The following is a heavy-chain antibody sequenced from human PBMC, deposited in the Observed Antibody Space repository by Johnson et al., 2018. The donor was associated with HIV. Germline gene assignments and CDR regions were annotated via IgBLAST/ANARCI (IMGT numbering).Heavy chain of an antibody. Sequence: VQLVESGGGVVRPGGSLRLSCAASGFTFSSYDMHWVRQATGKGLEWVSAIGTAGDTYYPGSVKGRFTISRENAKNSLYLQMNRLRAGDTAVYYCARGCSVLQHLEWSFAAFDIWGQGTMVTVSS. J-gene: IGHJ3*02. V-gene: IGHV3-13*01. CDR2: IGTAGDT. CDR1: GFTFSSYD. D-gene: IGHD3-3*01. CDR3: ARGCSVLQHLEWSFAAFDI.